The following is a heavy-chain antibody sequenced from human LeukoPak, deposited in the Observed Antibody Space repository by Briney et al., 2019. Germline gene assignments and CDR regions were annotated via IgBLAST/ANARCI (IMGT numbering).Heavy chain of an antibody. CDR2: IYYSGST. D-gene: IGHD4-17*01. V-gene: IGHV4-61*01. CDR3: ARDFNGDHDY. Sequence: SETLSLTCTVSGGSVSSGSYYWSWIRQPPGKGLEWIGYIYYSGSTNYNPSLKSRVTISVDTSKNQLSLKLSSVTAADTAVYYCARDFNGDHDYWGQGTLVTVSS. CDR1: GGSVSSGSYY. J-gene: IGHJ4*02.